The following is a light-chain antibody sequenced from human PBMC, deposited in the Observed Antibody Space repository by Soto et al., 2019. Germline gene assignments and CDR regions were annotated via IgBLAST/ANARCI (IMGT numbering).Light chain of an antibody. V-gene: IGKV3-15*01. CDR2: GAS. Sequence: EIVMTQSPATLSVSPGERATLSCRASQSVSSNLAWYQQKPGQAPRLLIYGASTRATGIPAMFSGSGSGTEFTLTISSLQSEDFAVYYCQQYNNWPLTFTFGPGTKVDIK. CDR3: QQYNNWPLTFT. CDR1: QSVSSN. J-gene: IGKJ3*01.